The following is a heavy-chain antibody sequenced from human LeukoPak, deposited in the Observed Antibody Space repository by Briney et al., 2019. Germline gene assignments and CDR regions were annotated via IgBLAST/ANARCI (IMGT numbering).Heavy chain of an antibody. Sequence: SETLSLTCTVSAYSISSAYYWGWIRQPPGKGLEWIGSIYHSGSTYYNPSLKSRVTISVDTSENQFSLRLTSVTAADTAVYYCARQLDHYDNIYYFDYWGQGTLVTVSS. CDR2: IYHSGST. V-gene: IGHV4-38-2*02. J-gene: IGHJ4*02. D-gene: IGHD3-16*01. CDR1: AYSISSAYY. CDR3: ARQLDHYDNIYYFDY.